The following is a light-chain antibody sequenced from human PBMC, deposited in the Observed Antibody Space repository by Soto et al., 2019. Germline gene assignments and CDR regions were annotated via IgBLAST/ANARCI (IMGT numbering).Light chain of an antibody. Sequence: EIVMTQSPATLSVSPGERATLSCRASQSVSSNLAWYQQKPGQAPRLLIYGASTRATGIPARFSGSGSGTEFTLTFSSLQSEDFAVYYCQQYNNWPWTFGQGNKVEIK. V-gene: IGKV3-15*01. CDR2: GAS. CDR1: QSVSSN. J-gene: IGKJ1*01. CDR3: QQYNNWPWT.